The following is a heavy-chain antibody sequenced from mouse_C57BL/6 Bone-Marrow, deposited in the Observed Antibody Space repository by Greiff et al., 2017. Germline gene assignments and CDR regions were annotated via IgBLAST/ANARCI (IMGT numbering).Heavy chain of an antibody. J-gene: IGHJ2*01. CDR2: IYPRDGST. CDR3: ARGLFLAARVFDY. Sequence: VMLVESDAELVKPGASVKISCKVSGYTFTDHTIHWMKQRPEQGLEWIGYIYPRDGSTKYNEKFKGKATLTADKSSSTAYMQLNSLTSEDSAVYFCARGLFLAARVFDYWGQGTTLTVSS. V-gene: IGHV1-78*01. CDR1: GYTFTDHT. D-gene: IGHD6-1*01.